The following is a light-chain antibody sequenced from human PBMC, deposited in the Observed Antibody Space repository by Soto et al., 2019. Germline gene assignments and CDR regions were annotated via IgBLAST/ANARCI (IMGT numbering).Light chain of an antibody. V-gene: IGLV2-14*01. J-gene: IGLJ1*01. CDR3: SSYTSSSTDV. CDR2: EVS. CDR1: SSDVGGYNY. Sequence: QSALTQPASVSGSPGQSITISCTGTSSDVGGYNYVSWYQQHPGKAPKLMIYEVSNRPSGVSNRFSGSKSGNTASLTISGLQAEDVADYYCSSYTSSSTDVFGTGTKVTVL.